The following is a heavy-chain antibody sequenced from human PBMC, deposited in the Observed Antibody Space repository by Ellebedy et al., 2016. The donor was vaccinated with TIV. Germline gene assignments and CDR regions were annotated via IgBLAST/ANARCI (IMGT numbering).Heavy chain of an antibody. V-gene: IGHV1-2*02. Sequence: AASVKVSCKASGYSFTGYYIHWVRQAPGQGLEWMGWINPDRGDTKYPQSFQVRVSMTRDTSSSTAYMELSGLNSDYTAIYYCAKDRFPYYDSSGTTGYFDCWGQGTLVTVSS. D-gene: IGHD3-22*01. CDR3: AKDRFPYYDSSGTTGYFDC. CDR1: GYSFTGYY. J-gene: IGHJ4*02. CDR2: INPDRGDT.